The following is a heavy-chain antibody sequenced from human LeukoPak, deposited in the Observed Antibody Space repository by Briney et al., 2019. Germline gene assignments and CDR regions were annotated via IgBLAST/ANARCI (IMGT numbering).Heavy chain of an antibody. D-gene: IGHD3-9*01. J-gene: IGHJ1*01. CDR1: GFTFSSYG. V-gene: IGHV3-30*03. CDR3: ARVRLANTPEFFQH. Sequence: GRSLRLSCAASGFTFSSYGMHWVRQAPGKGLEWVAVISYDGSNKYYADSVKGRFTISRDNTENSLYLQMNSLGAEDTALYYCARVRLANTPEFFQHWGQGTLVTVSS. CDR2: ISYDGSNK.